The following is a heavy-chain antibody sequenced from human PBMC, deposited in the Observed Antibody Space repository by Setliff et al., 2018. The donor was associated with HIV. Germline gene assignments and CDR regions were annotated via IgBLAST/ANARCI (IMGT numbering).Heavy chain of an antibody. V-gene: IGHV4-31*03. CDR3: ATLPQGYDYFDY. J-gene: IGHJ4*01. CDR1: GASISSGGYY. D-gene: IGHD3-3*01. CDR2: IYHSGST. Sequence: ASETLSLTCTVSGASISSGGYYWTWIRQHPGKGLEWIGYIYHSGSTYYNPSLKSRLTISLDTSKNQFSLKVSSVTAADTALYYCATLPQGYDYFDYWGHGTLVTVSS.